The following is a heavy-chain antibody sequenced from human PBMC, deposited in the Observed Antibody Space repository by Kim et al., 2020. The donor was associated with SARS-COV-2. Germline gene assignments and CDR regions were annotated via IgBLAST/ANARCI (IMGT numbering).Heavy chain of an antibody. CDR3: ARASPNCSSTSCSLYGMDV. CDR1: GFTFSSYS. Sequence: GGSLRLSCAASGFTFSSYSMNWVRQAPGKGLEWVSSISSSSSYIYYADSVKGRFTISRDNAKNSLYLQMNSLRAEDTAVYYCARASPNCSSTSCSLYGMDVCGQGATVTVSS. J-gene: IGHJ6*02. V-gene: IGHV3-21*01. D-gene: IGHD2-2*01. CDR2: ISSSSSYI.